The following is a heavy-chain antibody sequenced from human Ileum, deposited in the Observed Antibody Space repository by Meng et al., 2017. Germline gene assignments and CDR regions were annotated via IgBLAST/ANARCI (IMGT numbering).Heavy chain of an antibody. V-gene: IGHV1-8*01. Sequence: QVHLAQSGAEVTKPGASVKVSCKASGYIFTTYDINWVRQATGQGLEWMGWMNPNSGNTGYAQKFQGRVTMTRNTSIGTAYMELSSLRSEDTAVYYCARGCTAGSCYADFEPWGQGTLVTVSS. CDR1: GYIFTTYD. D-gene: IGHD2-15*01. CDR2: MNPNSGNT. J-gene: IGHJ5*02. CDR3: ARGCTAGSCYADFEP.